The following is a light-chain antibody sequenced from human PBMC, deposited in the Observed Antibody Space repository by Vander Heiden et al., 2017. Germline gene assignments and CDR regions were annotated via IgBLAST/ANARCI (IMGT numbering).Light chain of an antibody. CDR1: SSDVGGYNY. J-gene: IGLJ3*02. V-gene: IGLV2-14*03. CDR2: DVS. CDR3: SAYTSSHTLV. Sequence: QSALPQPAPVSGSPGQSITISCTGTSSDVGGYNYVSWYQQRPGKAPELMIYDVSTRPSGVSNRVSGSKSGNTASLTISGLQAEDEADYYCSAYTSSHTLVFGGGTKLTVL.